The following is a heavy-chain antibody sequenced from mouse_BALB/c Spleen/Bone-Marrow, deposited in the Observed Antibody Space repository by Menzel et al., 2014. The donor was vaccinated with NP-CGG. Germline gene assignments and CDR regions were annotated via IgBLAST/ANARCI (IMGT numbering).Heavy chain of an antibody. CDR2: ISGGGSYT. V-gene: IGHV5-9-2*01. CDR3: ARHAYYDQTEVSFVY. Sequence: EVKVEESGGGLVKSGGSLKLSCAASGFSFNSYGMSWVRQTQEKRLEWVATISGGGSYTFYPDSVKGRFTISRDNAKNSQYLQLSSLRSEDTALYCCARHAYYDQTEVSFVYWGQGTLVTVSA. CDR1: GFSFNSYG. J-gene: IGHJ3*01. D-gene: IGHD2-4*01.